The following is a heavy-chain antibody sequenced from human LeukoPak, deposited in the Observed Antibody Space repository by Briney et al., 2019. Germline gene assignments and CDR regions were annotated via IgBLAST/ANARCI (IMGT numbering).Heavy chain of an antibody. V-gene: IGHV3-30*02. CDR3: AKDSSLLWFGELLSRGAAFDI. CDR2: IRYDGSNK. CDR1: GFTFSSCG. J-gene: IGHJ3*02. D-gene: IGHD3-10*01. Sequence: GGSLRLSCAASGFTFSSCGMHWVRQAPGKGLEWVAFIRYDGSNKYYADSVKGRFTISRDNSNNTLCLQMNSLRAEDTAVYYCAKDSSLLWFGELLSRGAAFDIWGQGTMVTVSS.